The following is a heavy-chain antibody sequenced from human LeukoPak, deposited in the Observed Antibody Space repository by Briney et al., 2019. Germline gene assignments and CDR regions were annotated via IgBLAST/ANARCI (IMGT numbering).Heavy chain of an antibody. D-gene: IGHD4-11*01. CDR3: ARDHRGSNYVFLDTNYYMDV. V-gene: IGHV4-4*07. Sequence: PSETLSLTCTVSGGSISSYYWSWIRQPAGKGLEWIGRIYTSGSTNYNPSLKSRVTMSVDTSKNQFSLKLSSVTAADTAVYYCARDHRGSNYVFLDTNYYMDVWGKGTTVTVSS. J-gene: IGHJ6*03. CDR2: IYTSGST. CDR1: GGSISSYY.